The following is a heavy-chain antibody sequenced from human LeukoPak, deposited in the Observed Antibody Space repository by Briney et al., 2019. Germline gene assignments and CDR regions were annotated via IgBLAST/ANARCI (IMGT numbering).Heavy chain of an antibody. D-gene: IGHD1-1*01. CDR3: ARSRGRPTD. Sequence: PSETLSLTCAVSGYSISSGYYWGWIRQPPGKGLEWIGEINHSGSTNYNPSLKSRVTISVDTSRNQFSLKLSSVTAADTAVYYCARSRGRPTDWGQGTPVTVSS. J-gene: IGHJ4*02. CDR1: GYSISSGYY. CDR2: INHSGST. V-gene: IGHV4-38-2*01.